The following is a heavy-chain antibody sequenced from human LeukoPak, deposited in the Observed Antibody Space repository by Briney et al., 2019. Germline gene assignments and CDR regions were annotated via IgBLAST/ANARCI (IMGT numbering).Heavy chain of an antibody. D-gene: IGHD3-3*01. Sequence: SETLSLTCTVSGGSISSTSYYWGWIRQPPGKGLEWIGSIYYSGSTYYNPSLKSRVTISVDTSKNQFSLKLSSVTAADTAVYYCARGTPNDFWSGRNDYWGQGTLVTVSS. V-gene: IGHV4-39*07. CDR2: IYYSGST. J-gene: IGHJ4*02. CDR3: ARGTPNDFWSGRNDY. CDR1: GGSISSTSYY.